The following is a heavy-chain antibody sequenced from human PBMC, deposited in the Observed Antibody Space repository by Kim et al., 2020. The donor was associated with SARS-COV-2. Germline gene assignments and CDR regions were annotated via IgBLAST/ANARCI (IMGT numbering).Heavy chain of an antibody. J-gene: IGHJ4*02. D-gene: IGHD1-26*01. CDR2: IIPIFGTA. CDR3: AASGSYYGSFDY. V-gene: IGHV1-69*13. Sequence: SVKVSCKASGGTFSSYAISWVRQAPGQGLEWMGGIIPIFGTANYAQKFQGRVTITADESTSTAYMELSSLRSEDTAVYYCAASGSYYGSFDYWGQGTLVTVSS. CDR1: GGTFSSYA.